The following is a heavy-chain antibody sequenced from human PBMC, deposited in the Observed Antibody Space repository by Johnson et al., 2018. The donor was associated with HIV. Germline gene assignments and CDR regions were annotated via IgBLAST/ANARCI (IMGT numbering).Heavy chain of an antibody. CDR1: DFTVGSIY. D-gene: IGHD3-16*01. V-gene: IGHV3-74*02. CDR3: ARGQAGEGSTAGAFDV. J-gene: IGHJ3*01. Sequence: EVQLVESGGGLVQPGGSLRLSCAASDFTVGSIYMSWVRQAPGKGLEWVSRINGDGSRTSYADSVKGRFTIARDNAKNTLYLQMHSLRVEDTALYYCARGQAGEGSTAGAFDVWGQGTMVTVSS. CDR2: INGDGSRT.